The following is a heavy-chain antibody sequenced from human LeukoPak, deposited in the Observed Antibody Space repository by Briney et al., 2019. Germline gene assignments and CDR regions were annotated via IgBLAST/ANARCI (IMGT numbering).Heavy chain of an antibody. CDR3: ARQSPGSSGYYYVY. J-gene: IGHJ4*02. Sequence: PSETLSLTCTVSGDSISSSGYYWGWIRQPPGKGLEWLGTIYYSGSTDYNPSLKSRVTISVDTSKNHFSLILRSVSAADTAVYYCARQSPGSSGYYYVYWGQGTLVTVSS. D-gene: IGHD3-22*01. V-gene: IGHV4-39*01. CDR1: GDSISSSGYY. CDR2: IYYSGST.